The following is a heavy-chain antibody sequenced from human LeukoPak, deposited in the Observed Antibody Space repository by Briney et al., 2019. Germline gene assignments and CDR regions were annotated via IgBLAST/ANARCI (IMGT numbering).Heavy chain of an antibody. J-gene: IGHJ4*02. Sequence: PGGSLRLSCAASGFTFSTYSMNWVRQAPGEGLGWVSSISSSSSYIYYADSVKGRFTISRDNAKNSLYLQMYSLRAQDTAVYYCARDSKKYYDILTARGGFDYWGQGTLVTVSS. V-gene: IGHV3-21*01. CDR1: GFTFSTYS. D-gene: IGHD3-9*01. CDR3: ARDSKKYYDILTARGGFDY. CDR2: ISSSSSYI.